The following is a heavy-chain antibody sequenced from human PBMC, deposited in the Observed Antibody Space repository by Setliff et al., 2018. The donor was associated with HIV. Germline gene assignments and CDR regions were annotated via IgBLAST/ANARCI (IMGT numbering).Heavy chain of an antibody. CDR1: GGSITSYY. CDR2: IFDSGTT. Sequence: SETLSLTCSVSGGSITSYYWNWIRQSPGKGLEWIGYIFDSGTTKYNPSVTSRVTISVDASKNQFFLQLISVTAADTAVYYCARQGGYNSPLMVWGQGKLVTVSS. CDR3: ARQGGYNSPLMV. D-gene: IGHD3-10*01. J-gene: IGHJ4*02. V-gene: IGHV4-59*08.